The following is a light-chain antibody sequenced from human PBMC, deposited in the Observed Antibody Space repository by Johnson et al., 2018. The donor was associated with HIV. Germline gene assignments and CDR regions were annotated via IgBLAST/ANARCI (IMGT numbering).Light chain of an antibody. CDR1: TSNIGNNY. CDR2: ENN. J-gene: IGLJ1*01. V-gene: IGLV1-51*02. Sequence: QSVLTQPPSVSAAPGQKVTISCSGSTSNIGNNYVSWYQQFPVTAPKLLIYENNRRPSGIPDRFSGSKSGTSATLGITGLQTGDEADYYCGTWDSSLSGGVFGTGTKVTVL. CDR3: GTWDSSLSGGV.